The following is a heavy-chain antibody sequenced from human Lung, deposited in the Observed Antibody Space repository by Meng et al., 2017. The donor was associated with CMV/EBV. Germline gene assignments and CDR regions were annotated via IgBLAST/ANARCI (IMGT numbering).Heavy chain of an antibody. CDR3: VKAWSMGEQLSAFDL. Sequence: GESLKISCAASGFTFSTSWMTWVRQNPGQGLEWVANIKHDGTEKNYVDSVKGRFTIFRDNAKNSLYLQMSSLRAEDTAVYYCVKAWSMGEQLSAFDLWGQGTMVTVSS. CDR2: IKHDGTEK. J-gene: IGHJ3*01. V-gene: IGHV3-7*01. CDR1: GFTFSTSW. D-gene: IGHD1-26*01.